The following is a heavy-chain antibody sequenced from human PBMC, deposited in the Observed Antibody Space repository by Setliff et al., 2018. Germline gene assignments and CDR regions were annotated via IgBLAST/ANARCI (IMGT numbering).Heavy chain of an antibody. J-gene: IGHJ5*02. CDR3: ARALYPSSFIGHNWFDP. CDR1: GYSFTTYW. CDR2: IFPGDSAT. Sequence: PGESLKTSCKGSGYSFTTYWIGWVRQMPGKGLEWMGIIFPGDSATRYSPSFQGQVTISADKSISTAYLQWSSLKASDTAMYYCARALYPSSFIGHNWFDPWGQGTLVTVSS. D-gene: IGHD2-2*01. V-gene: IGHV5-51*01.